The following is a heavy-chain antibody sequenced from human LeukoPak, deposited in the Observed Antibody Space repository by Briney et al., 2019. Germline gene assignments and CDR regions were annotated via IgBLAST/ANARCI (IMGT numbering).Heavy chain of an antibody. CDR1: GFTFDDYA. J-gene: IGHJ4*02. CDR3: AKVVGYSSGWYDY. CDR2: ISWNSGSI. D-gene: IGHD6-19*01. V-gene: IGHV3-9*01. Sequence: GGSLRLSCAASGFTFDDYAMHWVRQAPGKGPEWVSGISWNSGSIGYADSVKGRFTIPRDNAKNSLYLQMNSLRAEDTALYYCAKVVGYSSGWYDYWGQGTLVTVSS.